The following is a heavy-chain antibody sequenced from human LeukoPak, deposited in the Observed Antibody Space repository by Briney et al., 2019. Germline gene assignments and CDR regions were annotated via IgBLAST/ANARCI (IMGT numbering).Heavy chain of an antibody. J-gene: IGHJ2*01. V-gene: IGHV4-30-4*08. Sequence: SQTLSLTCTVSGGSISSGDYYWSWIRQPPGKGLEWIGYIYYSGSTYYNPSLKSRVTISVDTSKNQFSLKLSSVTAADTAVYYCARGSVVPAAIVDWYFDLWGRGTLVTVSS. CDR3: ARGSVVPAAIVDWYFDL. D-gene: IGHD2-2*02. CDR1: GGSISSGDYY. CDR2: IYYSGST.